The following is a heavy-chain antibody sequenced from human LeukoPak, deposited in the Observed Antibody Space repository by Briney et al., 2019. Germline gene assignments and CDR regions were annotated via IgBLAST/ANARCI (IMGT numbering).Heavy chain of an antibody. CDR2: INPSGGST. J-gene: IGHJ4*02. D-gene: IGHD6-13*01. CDR1: GYTFTSYY. Sequence: ASVKVSCKASGYTFTSYYMHWVRQAPGQGLEWMGIINPSGGSTTYAQKFQGRVTMTRDTSTSTVYMELSSLRSEDTAVYYCARGLMMAVAGRGEFHYWGQGTLVTVSS. CDR3: ARGLMMAVAGRGEFHY. V-gene: IGHV1-46*01.